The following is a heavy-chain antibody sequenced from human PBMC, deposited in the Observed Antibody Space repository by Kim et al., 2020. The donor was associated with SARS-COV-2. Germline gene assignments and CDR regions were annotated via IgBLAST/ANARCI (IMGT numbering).Heavy chain of an antibody. CDR1: GYTFTSYY. Sequence: ASVKVSCKASGYTFTSYYMHWVRQAPGQGLEWMGIINPSGGSTSYAQKFQGRVTMTRDTSTSTVYMELSSLRSEDTAVYYCARDRYGSGSYYNDNYYYYGMDVWGQGTTVTVSS. J-gene: IGHJ6*02. D-gene: IGHD3-10*01. V-gene: IGHV1-46*01. CDR2: INPSGGST. CDR3: ARDRYGSGSYYNDNYYYYGMDV.